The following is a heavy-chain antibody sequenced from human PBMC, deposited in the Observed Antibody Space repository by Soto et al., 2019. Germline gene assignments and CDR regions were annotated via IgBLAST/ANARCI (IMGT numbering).Heavy chain of an antibody. CDR1: GGSISSSSYY. CDR3: ARNSRGSYHEY. Sequence: QLQLQESGPGLVKPSETLSLTCTLSGGSISSSSYYWVWIRQPPGKGLEWIGSIFYSGSTYYNPSLTSRVTISVDTSKNHFSLKLSSVTAAVTAVYYCARNSRGSYHEYWGQGTLVTVSS. D-gene: IGHD1-26*01. J-gene: IGHJ4*02. V-gene: IGHV4-39*02. CDR2: IFYSGST.